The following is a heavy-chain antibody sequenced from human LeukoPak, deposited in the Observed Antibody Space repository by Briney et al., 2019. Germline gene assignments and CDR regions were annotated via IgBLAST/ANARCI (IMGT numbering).Heavy chain of an antibody. CDR3: TRLGRYYFDY. V-gene: IGHV3-73*01. CDR1: GSTFSGSA. CDR2: IRSKDNNYAT. Sequence: GGSLRLSCAASGSTFSGSAMHWVRQASGKGLEWVGHIRSKDNNYATAYAASVKGRFTISRDDSNNTAYLQMNSLETEDTAVYYCTRLGRYYFDYWGQGTLVTVSS. J-gene: IGHJ4*02.